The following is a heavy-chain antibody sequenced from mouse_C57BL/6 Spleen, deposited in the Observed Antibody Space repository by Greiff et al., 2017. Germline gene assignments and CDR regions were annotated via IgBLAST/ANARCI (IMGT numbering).Heavy chain of an antibody. Sequence: QVQLQQPGTELVKPGASVKLSCKASGYTFTSYWMHWVKQRPGQGLEWIGNINPSNGGTNYNEKFKSKATLTVDKSSSTAYMQLISLTSEDSAVYYCARGNYDYDYYFDYWGQGTTLTVSS. CDR3: ARGNYDYDYYFDY. D-gene: IGHD2-4*01. V-gene: IGHV1-53*01. J-gene: IGHJ2*01. CDR2: INPSNGGT. CDR1: GYTFTSYW.